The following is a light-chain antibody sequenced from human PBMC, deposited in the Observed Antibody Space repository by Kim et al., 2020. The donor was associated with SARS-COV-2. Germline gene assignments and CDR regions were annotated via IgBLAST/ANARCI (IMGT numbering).Light chain of an antibody. CDR3: QQYYSVMYT. J-gene: IGKJ2*01. V-gene: IGKV4-1*01. CDR1: QSVLYSSNNKNY. CDR2: WAS. Sequence: RATINCKSSQSVLYSSNNKNYLAWYQQKPGQPPKLLIYWASTRESGVPDRFSGSGSGTDFTLTISSLQAEDVAVYYCQQYYSVMYTFGQGTKLEI.